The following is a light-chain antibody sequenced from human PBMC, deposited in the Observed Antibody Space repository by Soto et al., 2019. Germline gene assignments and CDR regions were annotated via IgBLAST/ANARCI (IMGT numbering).Light chain of an antibody. CDR1: QSVLYSPNNKNY. Sequence: DIVMTQSPDSLAVSLGERATINCKSSQSVLYSPNNKNYLAWYQQKPGQPPKLLVYWASTRDSGVPDRFSGSGSGTDFPRTISSLQSEDAAVYCCHQYHSAPQTVGQGTKVEIK. CDR2: WAS. CDR3: HQYHSAPQT. V-gene: IGKV4-1*01. J-gene: IGKJ1*01.